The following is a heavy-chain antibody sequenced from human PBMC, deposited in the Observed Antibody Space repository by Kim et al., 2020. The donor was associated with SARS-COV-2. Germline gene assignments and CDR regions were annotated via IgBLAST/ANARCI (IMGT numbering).Heavy chain of an antibody. CDR1: GGSINNYY. V-gene: IGHV4-59*08. CDR2: IHSSGIT. Sequence: SETLSLTCTVSGGSINNYYWSWFRQPPGKRLEWIAYIHSSGITKYSPSLESRVTISSDLSKNQFALKLTSATAADTAVYYCARHFNGATYPLDYWGQGIL. D-gene: IGHD4-17*01. J-gene: IGHJ4*02. CDR3: ARHFNGATYPLDY.